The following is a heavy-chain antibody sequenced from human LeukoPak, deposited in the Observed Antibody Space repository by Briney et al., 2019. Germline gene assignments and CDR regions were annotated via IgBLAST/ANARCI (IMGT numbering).Heavy chain of an antibody. CDR1: GYTFTGYY. CDR3: ARGLYYGSLKNWFDP. D-gene: IGHD3-10*01. CDR2: INPNSGGT. J-gene: IGHJ5*02. V-gene: IGHV1-2*02. Sequence: GASVKVSCKASGYTFTGYYMHWVRQAPGQGLEWMGWINPNSGGTNYAQKFQGRVTMTRDTSISTAYMELSRLRSDDTAVYYCARGLYYGSLKNWFDPWGQGTLVTVSS.